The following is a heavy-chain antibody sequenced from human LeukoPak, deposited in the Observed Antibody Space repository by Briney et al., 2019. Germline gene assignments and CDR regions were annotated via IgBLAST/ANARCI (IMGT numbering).Heavy chain of an antibody. CDR3: ARRVWYYDSSGYHDAFDI. V-gene: IGHV4-4*09. J-gene: IGHJ3*02. Sequence: PSETLSLSCTVSGGSISSYYWSWIRQPPGKGLEWIGYIYTSGSTNYNPSLKSRVTISVDTSKNQFSLKLSSVTAADTAVCYCARRVWYYDSSGYHDAFDIWGQGTMVTVSS. CDR2: IYTSGST. CDR1: GGSISSYY. D-gene: IGHD3-22*01.